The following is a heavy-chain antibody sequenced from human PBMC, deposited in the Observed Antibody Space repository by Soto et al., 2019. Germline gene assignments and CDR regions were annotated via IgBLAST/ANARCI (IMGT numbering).Heavy chain of an antibody. CDR2: IYYSGST. Sequence: PSETLSLTCTVSGGSVSSGSYYWSWIRQPPGKGLEWIGYIYYSGSTNYNPSLKSRVTISVDTSKNQFSLKLSSVTAADTAVYYCARLPPYDSSGYAGLDSWGQGTLVAGS. CDR3: ARLPPYDSSGYAGLDS. CDR1: GGSVSSGSYY. D-gene: IGHD3-22*01. J-gene: IGHJ4*02. V-gene: IGHV4-61*01.